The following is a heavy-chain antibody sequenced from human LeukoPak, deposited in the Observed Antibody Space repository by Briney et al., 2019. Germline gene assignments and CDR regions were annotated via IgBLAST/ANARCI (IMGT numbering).Heavy chain of an antibody. V-gene: IGHV1-18*01. D-gene: IGHD3-22*01. CDR3: ASNLHYYDSSGQYYYYYYGMDV. CDR1: GYTFTSYG. J-gene: IGHJ6*02. CDR2: ISAYNGNT. Sequence: VASVKVSCKASGYTFTSYGISWVRQAPGQGLEWMGWISAYNGNTNYAQKLQGRVTMTTDTSTSTAYMELRSLRSDDTAVYYCASNLHYYDSSGQYYYYYYGMDVWGQGTTVTVSS.